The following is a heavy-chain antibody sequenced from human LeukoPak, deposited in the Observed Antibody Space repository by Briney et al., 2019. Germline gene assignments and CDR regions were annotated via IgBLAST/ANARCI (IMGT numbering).Heavy chain of an antibody. J-gene: IGHJ4*02. D-gene: IGHD2-15*01. V-gene: IGHV4-34*01. CDR1: GGSFSGYY. CDR3: ARGYGYSGNY. CDR2: INHSGST. Sequence: PSETLSLTCAVHGGSFSGYYWSWIRQPPGKGLEWIGEINHSGSTNYNPSLKSRVTISVDTSKNQFSLKLSSVTAADTAVYYCARGYGYSGNYWGQGTLVTVSS.